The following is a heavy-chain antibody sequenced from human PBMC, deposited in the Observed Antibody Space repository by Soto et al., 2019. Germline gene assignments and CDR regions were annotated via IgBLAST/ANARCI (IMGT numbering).Heavy chain of an antibody. CDR2: ITPIYPTT. V-gene: IGHV1-69*15. CDR1: GGTFYTYT. D-gene: IGHD5-18*01. Sequence: QVQLVQSGAEVRKPGSSVQVSCKASGGTFYTYTFSWVRQAPGQGLEWIGSITPIYPTTNYAEKFQGRLTVTADGSTNTDYMELNSLNSEDTAVYYCARIPRYSFPTSDDLDSWGQGTLVTVSS. J-gene: IGHJ4*02. CDR3: ARIPRYSFPTSDDLDS.